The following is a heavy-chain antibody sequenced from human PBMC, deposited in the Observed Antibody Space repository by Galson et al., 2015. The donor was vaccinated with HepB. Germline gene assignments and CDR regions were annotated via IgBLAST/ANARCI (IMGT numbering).Heavy chain of an antibody. CDR3: ARDWGVLAVAGLCFDY. CDR2: ISAYNGNT. Sequence: SVKVSCKASGYTFTSYGIRWVRQAPGQGLEWMGWISAYNGNTNYAQKLQGRVTMTTDTSTSTAYMELRSLRSDDTAVYYCARDWGVLAVAGLCFDYWGQGTLVTVSS. V-gene: IGHV1-18*01. J-gene: IGHJ4*02. D-gene: IGHD6-19*01. CDR1: GYTFTSYG.